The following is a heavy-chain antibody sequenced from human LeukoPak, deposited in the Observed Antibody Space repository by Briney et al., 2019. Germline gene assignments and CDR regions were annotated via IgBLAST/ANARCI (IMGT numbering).Heavy chain of an antibody. V-gene: IGHV3-49*04. J-gene: IGHJ1*01. CDR3: AKDEHCSGGSCYSGYFQH. Sequence: GGSLRLSCTASGFTFGDYAMSWVRQAPGKGLEWVGFIRSKAYGGTTEYAASVKGRFTISRDDSKSIAYLQMNSLKTEDTAVYYCAKDEHCSGGSCYSGYFQHWGQGTLVTVSS. CDR1: GFTFGDYA. D-gene: IGHD2-15*01. CDR2: IRSKAYGGTT.